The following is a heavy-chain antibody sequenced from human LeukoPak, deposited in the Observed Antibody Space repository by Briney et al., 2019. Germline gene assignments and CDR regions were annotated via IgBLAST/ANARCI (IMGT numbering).Heavy chain of an antibody. CDR3: ARGSVRGYIPGGDY. CDR1: GYTFTSYD. CDR2: MNPNSGNT. D-gene: IGHD3-22*01. J-gene: IGHJ4*02. Sequence: ASVKVSCKASGYTFTSYDINWVRQAIGQGLEWMGWMNPNSGNTGYAQKFQGRVTMTRNTSISTAYMELSSLRSEDTAVYYCARGSVRGYIPGGDYWGQGTLVTVSS. V-gene: IGHV1-8*01.